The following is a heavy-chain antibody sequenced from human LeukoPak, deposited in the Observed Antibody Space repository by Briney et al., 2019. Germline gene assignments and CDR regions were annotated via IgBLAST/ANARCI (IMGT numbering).Heavy chain of an antibody. CDR1: GFTFSGYW. CDR3: ARDKAVGPTLLDY. V-gene: IGHV3-7*01. D-gene: IGHD1-26*01. J-gene: IGHJ4*02. CDR2: IKQDGSE. Sequence: PGGSLRLSRAASGFTFSGYWMSWVRQAPGKGPEWVANIKQDGSEIYVDSVKGRFTISRDNAKNSLFLQMNSLRAEDTAVYYCARDKAVGPTLLDYWGQGTLVTVSS.